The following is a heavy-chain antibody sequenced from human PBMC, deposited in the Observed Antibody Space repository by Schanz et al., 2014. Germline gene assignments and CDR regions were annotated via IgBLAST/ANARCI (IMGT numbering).Heavy chain of an antibody. Sequence: QVQLVESGGGVVQPGRSLRLSCAAYGFTLSSYAMHWVRQAPGKGLEWVAFIWYDGSNKYYADSVKGRFTISRDNSKNTLYLQMNTLRAEDTAVYYCARDRGYCSGGSCLTFDYWGQGTQVTVSS. CDR2: IWYDGSNK. CDR1: GFTLSSYA. J-gene: IGHJ4*02. V-gene: IGHV3-30*01. CDR3: ARDRGYCSGGSCLTFDY. D-gene: IGHD2-15*01.